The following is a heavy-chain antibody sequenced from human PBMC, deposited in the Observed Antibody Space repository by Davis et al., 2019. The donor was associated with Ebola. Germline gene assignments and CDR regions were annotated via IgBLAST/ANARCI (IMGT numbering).Heavy chain of an antibody. Sequence: GGSLRLSCAASGFTFSSYAMSWVRQAPGKGLEWVSAISGSGGSTYYADSVKGRFTITRDNSKNTLYLQMNSLRAEDTAVYYCAKGGNWKYYYYYGMDVWGQGTTVTVSS. V-gene: IGHV3-23*01. CDR1: GFTFSSYA. CDR3: AKGGNWKYYYYYGMDV. J-gene: IGHJ6*02. D-gene: IGHD1-1*01. CDR2: ISGSGGST.